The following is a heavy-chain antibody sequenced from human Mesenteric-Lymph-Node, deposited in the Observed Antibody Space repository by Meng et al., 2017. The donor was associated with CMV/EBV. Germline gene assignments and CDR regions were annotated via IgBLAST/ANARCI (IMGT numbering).Heavy chain of an antibody. Sequence: GGSLRLSCAASGFMFEDYGMNWVRQAPGKGLEWVSYISSSGSSAYYADSVKGRFTISRDNAKNSLYLQMNSLRAEDTAVYYCARGPPSGWYLDYWGQGTLVTVSS. CDR3: ARGPPSGWYLDY. J-gene: IGHJ4*02. CDR2: ISSSGSSA. V-gene: IGHV3-21*05. D-gene: IGHD6-19*01. CDR1: GFMFEDYG.